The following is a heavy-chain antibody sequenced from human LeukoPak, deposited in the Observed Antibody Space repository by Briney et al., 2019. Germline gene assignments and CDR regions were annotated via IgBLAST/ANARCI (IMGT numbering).Heavy chain of an antibody. Sequence: GGSLRLSCAASGFTFSSYAMSWVRQAPGKGLESVSAISGSGGSTYYADSVKGRFTISRDNSKNTLYLQMNSLRAEDTAVYYCAKVPTYYYDSSGSGDWGQGTLVTVPS. V-gene: IGHV3-23*01. CDR2: ISGSGGST. D-gene: IGHD3-22*01. CDR1: GFTFSSYA. CDR3: AKVPTYYYDSSGSGD. J-gene: IGHJ4*02.